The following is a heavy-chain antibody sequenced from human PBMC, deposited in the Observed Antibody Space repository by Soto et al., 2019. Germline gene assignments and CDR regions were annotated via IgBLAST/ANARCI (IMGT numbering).Heavy chain of an antibody. V-gene: IGHV1-2*04. Sequence: QVQLVQSGAEVKKPGASVKVSCKASGYTFTGYYMHWVRQAPGQGLEWMGWINPNSGGTNYAQKFQGWVTMTRDTSISTAYMELSRLRSDDTAVYYCARGGGRYCSGGSCYIDYRGQGTLVTVSS. CDR3: ARGGGRYCSGGSCYIDY. D-gene: IGHD2-15*01. CDR1: GYTFTGYY. J-gene: IGHJ4*02. CDR2: INPNSGGT.